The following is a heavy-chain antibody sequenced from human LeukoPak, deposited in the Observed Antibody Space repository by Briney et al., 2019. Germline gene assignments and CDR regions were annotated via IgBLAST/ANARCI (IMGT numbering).Heavy chain of an antibody. CDR2: ISTTGSTI. D-gene: IGHD3-16*01. Sequence: PGGSLRLSCAASGFTFSSYEMNWVRQAPGKGLEWISYISTTGSTIYNTDIVQGRFTISRDNARNSLYLQMNSLRAEDTAVYYCAKGYYDYVWGSYYLDYWGQGTLVTVSS. V-gene: IGHV3-48*03. CDR3: AKGYYDYVWGSYYLDY. J-gene: IGHJ4*02. CDR1: GFTFSSYE.